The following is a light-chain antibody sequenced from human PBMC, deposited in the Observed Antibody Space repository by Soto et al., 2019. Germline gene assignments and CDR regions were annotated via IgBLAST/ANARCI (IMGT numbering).Light chain of an antibody. Sequence: QSVLTQPPSASGTPGQRVTISCSGSSSNIGSNTVSWYRQLPGTAPKLLIYSNHRRPSGVPDRFSGSKSGTSASLAFSGLQSEDEADYYCVAWDDSLNGRVFGGGTKLTVL. CDR2: SNH. J-gene: IGLJ3*02. CDR1: SSNIGSNT. CDR3: VAWDDSLNGRV. V-gene: IGLV1-44*01.